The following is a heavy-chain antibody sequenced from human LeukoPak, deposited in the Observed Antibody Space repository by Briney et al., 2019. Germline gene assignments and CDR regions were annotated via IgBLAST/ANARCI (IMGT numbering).Heavy chain of an antibody. Sequence: GGSLRLSCAASGFTFSSYAMSWVRQAPGKGLEWVSAISGSGGSTYYADSVKGRFTISRDNSKNTLYLQMNSLRAEDTAVYYCVKFPIFGVVIDSFDYWGQGTLVTVSS. CDR1: GFTFSSYA. CDR2: ISGSGGST. V-gene: IGHV3-23*01. CDR3: VKFPIFGVVIDSFDY. J-gene: IGHJ4*02. D-gene: IGHD3-3*02.